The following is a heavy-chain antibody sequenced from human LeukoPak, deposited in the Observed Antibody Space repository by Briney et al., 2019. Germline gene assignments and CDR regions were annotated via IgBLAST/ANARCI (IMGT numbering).Heavy chain of an antibody. J-gene: IGHJ4*02. CDR3: ARRSAGTAFDY. D-gene: IGHD6-13*01. CDR1: GGSISSSNW. Sequence: PSGTLSLTCAVSGGSISSSNWWSWVRQPPGKGLDWIGSIHYSGSTYYNSSLKSRVTMSVDTSKTQISLKLTSVTAADTAVYYCARRSAGTAFDYWGQGSLVTVSS. V-gene: IGHV4-4*02. CDR2: IHYSGST.